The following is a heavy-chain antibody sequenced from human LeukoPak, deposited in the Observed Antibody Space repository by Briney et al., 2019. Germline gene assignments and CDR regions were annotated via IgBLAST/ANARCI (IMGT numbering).Heavy chain of an antibody. V-gene: IGHV1-18*01. CDR3: ARDKTNYYDSSGYYNY. CDR1: GYTFTSYD. CDR2: ISAYNGNT. D-gene: IGHD3-22*01. J-gene: IGHJ4*02. Sequence: ASVKVSCKASGYTFTSYDINWVRQATGQGLEWMGWISAYNGNTNYAQKLQGRVTMTTDTSTSTAYMELRSLRSDDTAVYYCARDKTNYYDSSGYYNYWGQGTLVTVSS.